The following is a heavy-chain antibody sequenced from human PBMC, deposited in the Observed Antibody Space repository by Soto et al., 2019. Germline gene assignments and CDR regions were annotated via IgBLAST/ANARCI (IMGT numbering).Heavy chain of an antibody. V-gene: IGHV3-23*01. Sequence: EAQLLESGGGLVQPGGSLRLSCAASGFTFSSYAMSWVRQAPGKGLEWVSAISGSGGSTYYADSVKGRFTISRDNSKNTLYLQMNSLRAEDTAVYYCAKVEGYCSGGSCYFDIWGQGTMVTVSS. CDR3: AKVEGYCSGGSCYFDI. J-gene: IGHJ3*02. CDR2: ISGSGGST. D-gene: IGHD2-15*01. CDR1: GFTFSSYA.